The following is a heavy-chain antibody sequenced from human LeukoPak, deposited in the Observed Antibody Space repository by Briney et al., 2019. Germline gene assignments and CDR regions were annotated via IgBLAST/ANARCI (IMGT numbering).Heavy chain of an antibody. CDR2: ISGSGGST. CDR3: AKQSDSSGWNYYFDY. D-gene: IGHD6-19*01. V-gene: IGHV3-23*01. Sequence: GGSLRLSCAASGFTFSSYAMSWVRQAPGKGLEWVSAISGSGGSTYYADSAKGRFTSSRDNSKNTLYLQMNSLRAEDTAVYYCAKQSDSSGWNYYFDYWGQGTLVTVSS. CDR1: GFTFSSYA. J-gene: IGHJ4*02.